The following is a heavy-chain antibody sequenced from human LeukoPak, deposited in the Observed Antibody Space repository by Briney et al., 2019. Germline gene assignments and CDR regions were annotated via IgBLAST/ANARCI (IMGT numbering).Heavy chain of an antibody. CDR1: GFTFSSYW. J-gene: IGHJ5*02. D-gene: IGHD5-24*01. Sequence: PGGSLRLSCAASGFTFSSYWMHWVRQAPGKGLVWVSRINSDGSSTSYADSVKGRFTISRDNAKNTLYPQTSSLRAEDTAVYYCAGDRLQGHNWFDPWGQGTLVTVSS. CDR3: AGDRLQGHNWFDP. CDR2: INSDGSST. V-gene: IGHV3-74*01.